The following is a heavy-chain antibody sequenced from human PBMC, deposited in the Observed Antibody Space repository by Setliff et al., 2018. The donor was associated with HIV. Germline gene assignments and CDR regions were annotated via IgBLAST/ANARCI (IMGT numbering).Heavy chain of an antibody. CDR1: GYTFISYA. CDR3: ARIWGIPPLYYFDY. CDR2: ITGGSGNT. J-gene: IGHJ4*02. Sequence: AASVKVSCKASGYTFISYAIHWVRQAPGQSLEWMGWITGGSGNTKYSEEFQGRVTLTSTAYMELSSLRSEDTAVYYCARIWGIPPLYYFDYWGQGTLVTVSS. V-gene: IGHV1-3*01. D-gene: IGHD3-16*01.